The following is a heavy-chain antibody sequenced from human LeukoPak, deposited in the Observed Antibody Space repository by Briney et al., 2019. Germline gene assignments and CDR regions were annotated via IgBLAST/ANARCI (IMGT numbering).Heavy chain of an antibody. D-gene: IGHD3-22*01. CDR1: GGSINSGSYY. J-gene: IGHJ3*02. Sequence: PSQTLSLTCTVSGGSINSGSYYWSWIRQPAGKGLEWIGRIDTSGSTNYNPSLKSRVSLSVDTYGNQFSLKLSSLTAADTAVFYCARGPDKYDSSGAFDIWGQGTMVTVSS. CDR3: ARGPDKYDSSGAFDI. V-gene: IGHV4-61*02. CDR2: IDTSGST.